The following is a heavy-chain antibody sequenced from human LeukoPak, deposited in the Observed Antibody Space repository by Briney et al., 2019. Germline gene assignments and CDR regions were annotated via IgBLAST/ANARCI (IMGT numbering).Heavy chain of an antibody. V-gene: IGHV3-11*01. CDR1: GFTFSDYY. Sequence: GGSLRLSCAASGFTFSDYYMSWIRQAPGKGLEWVSYISSSGSTIYYADSVKGRFTISRDNAENSLYLQMNSLRAEDTAVYCCAGGDYGDYMVFDYWGQGTLVTVSS. J-gene: IGHJ4*02. D-gene: IGHD4-17*01. CDR3: AGGDYGDYMVFDY. CDR2: ISSSGSTI.